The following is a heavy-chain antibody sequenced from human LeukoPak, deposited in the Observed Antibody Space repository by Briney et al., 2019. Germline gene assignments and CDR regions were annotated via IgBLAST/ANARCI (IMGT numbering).Heavy chain of an antibody. J-gene: IGHJ4*02. D-gene: IGHD5-12*01. CDR1: GFTFSSYS. CDR3: AREVVAVDY. V-gene: IGHV3-21*01. Sequence: GGSLRLFCAASGFTFSSYSMNWVRQAPGKGLEWVSSISSSSSHIYYADSVKGRFTIPRDNAKNSLYLQMNSLRAEDTAVYYCAREVVAVDYWGQGTLVTVSS. CDR2: ISSSSSHI.